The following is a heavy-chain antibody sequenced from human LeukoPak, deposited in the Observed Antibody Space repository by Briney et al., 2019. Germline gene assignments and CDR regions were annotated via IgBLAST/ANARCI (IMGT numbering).Heavy chain of an antibody. CDR1: GYTFIGYD. D-gene: IGHD4-17*01. J-gene: IGHJ5*02. V-gene: IGHV1-2*06. CDR2: INPSTGGT. Sequence: ASVKVSCKASGYTFIGYDIHWVRQAPGQGLEWMGRINPSTGGTNSAQKFQGRVTMTRDTSISTAYMELSRLTSDDTAIYYCARGQPYGEYNYFDPWGQGTLVTVSS. CDR3: ARGQPYGEYNYFDP.